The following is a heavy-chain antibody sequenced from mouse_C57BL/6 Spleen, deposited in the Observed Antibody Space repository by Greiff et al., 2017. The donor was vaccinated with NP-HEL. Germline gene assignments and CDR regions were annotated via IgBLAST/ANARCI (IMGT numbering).Heavy chain of an antibody. V-gene: IGHV1-52*01. CDR2: IDPSDSGT. J-gene: IGHJ1*03. CDR1: GYTFTSYW. Sequence: QVQLQQPGAELVRPGSSVKLSCKASGYTFTSYWMHWVKQRPIQGLEWIGNIDPSDSGTHYNQKFKDKATLTADKSSSTAYMQLSSLTSEHSAVYYCARAHYYGSSYWYGDVWGTGTTVTVSS. CDR3: ARAHYYGSSYWYGDV. D-gene: IGHD1-1*01.